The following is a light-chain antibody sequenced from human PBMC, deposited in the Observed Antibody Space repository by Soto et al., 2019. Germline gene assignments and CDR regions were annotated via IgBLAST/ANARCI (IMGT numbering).Light chain of an antibody. J-gene: IGKJ1*01. CDR2: DAS. CDR3: QQSSTIPRT. V-gene: IGKV1-33*01. Sequence: DIQMTQSPSSLSASVGDRVTITCQASQDINKNLIWYQQKPGKAPKLLIYDASDLETGVPSRFSGSGSGTGFTFTISSLQPEDFATYYCQQSSTIPRTFGQGTKVDIK. CDR1: QDINKN.